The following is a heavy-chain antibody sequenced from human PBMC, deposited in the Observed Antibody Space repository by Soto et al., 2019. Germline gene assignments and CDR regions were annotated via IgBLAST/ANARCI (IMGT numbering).Heavy chain of an antibody. D-gene: IGHD3-3*01. Sequence: GGSLRLSCVASGFTFENYAMSWVRQAPGKGLEWVSAISGSGGTTYYSDSVKGRFTISRDNSRNTVYLQMNDLRVEDAAEYFCAKDSWAIFGVPAGEYYAMDVWGQGTTVTVSS. CDR1: GFTFENYA. CDR3: AKDSWAIFGVPAGEYYAMDV. V-gene: IGHV3-23*01. CDR2: ISGSGGTT. J-gene: IGHJ6*02.